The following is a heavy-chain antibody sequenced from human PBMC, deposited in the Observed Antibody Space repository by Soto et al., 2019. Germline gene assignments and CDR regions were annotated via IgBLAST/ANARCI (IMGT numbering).Heavy chain of an antibody. J-gene: IGHJ4*02. CDR1: GVSISNSSYY. CDR3: ARHWSN. CDR2: IYYSGMT. Sequence: PSETLYLTSTVSGVSISNSSYYWGWIRRPPGKGLEWIGTIYYSGMTYYNPSLKSRVTISVDTSKNQFSLKLTSVTAADTAVYYCARHWSNWGQGTLVTVSS. V-gene: IGHV4-39*01. D-gene: IGHD2-8*02.